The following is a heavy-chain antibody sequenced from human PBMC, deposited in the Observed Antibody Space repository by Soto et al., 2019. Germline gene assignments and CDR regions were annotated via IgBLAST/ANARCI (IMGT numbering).Heavy chain of an antibody. CDR1: GGSMSENDYY. CDR2: IYDTWTT. Sequence: QVQLQEAGPGLVRPSQTLSLTCTVAGGSMSENDYYWNWLRQSTGQGLQWIGYIYDTWTTSYSPSLKSRVTMSADTSSNQFSLKLTSVTAADTAFYFCARGIVRGGFDIWGQGTLVTVSS. CDR3: ARGIVRGGFDI. J-gene: IGHJ3*02. V-gene: IGHV4-30-4*01. D-gene: IGHD3-10*02.